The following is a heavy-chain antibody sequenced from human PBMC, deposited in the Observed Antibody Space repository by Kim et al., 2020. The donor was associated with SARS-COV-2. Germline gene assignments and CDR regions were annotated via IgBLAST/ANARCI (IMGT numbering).Heavy chain of an antibody. J-gene: IGHJ4*02. CDR2: ISAYNGNT. CDR1: GYTFTSYG. CDR3: ARALYQYDYVWGSYRCTGWDY. Sequence: ASVKVYCKASGYTFTSYGISWVRQAPGQGLEWMGWISAYNGNTNYAQKLQGRVTMTTDTSTSTAHMELRSLRSDDTAVYYCARALYQYDYVWGSYRCTGWDYWGQGTLVTVSS. D-gene: IGHD3-16*02. V-gene: IGHV1-18*01.